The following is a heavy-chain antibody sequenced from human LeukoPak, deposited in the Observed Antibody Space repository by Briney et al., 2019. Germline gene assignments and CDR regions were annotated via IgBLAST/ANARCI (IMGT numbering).Heavy chain of an antibody. V-gene: IGHV3-7*05. Sequence: PGGSLRLSCSASGFIFSNYWMSWVRQAPGKGLEWVANIKPDGSEKYYVDSVKGRFTISRDNAENSLYLQMNSLRGDDTAVYYCARDFDWGQGTLVTVSS. CDR2: IKPDGSEK. CDR3: ARDFD. CDR1: GFIFSNYW. J-gene: IGHJ4*02.